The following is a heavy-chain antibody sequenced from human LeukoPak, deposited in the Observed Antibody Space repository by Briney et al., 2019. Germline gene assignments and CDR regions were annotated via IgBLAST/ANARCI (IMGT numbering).Heavy chain of an antibody. V-gene: IGHV3-23*01. D-gene: IGHD7-27*01. J-gene: IGHJ4*02. CDR3: AKVQLGIGVDY. CDR1: GFSFSSYA. Sequence: GGSLRLSCAASGFSFSSYAGSWVRQAPGRGLEWVSGISDGGSRTYYADSVKGRFTISRDGSKNTLYLQMNSLRAEDTAVYYCAKVQLGIGVDYWGQGTLVTVSS. CDR2: ISDGGSRT.